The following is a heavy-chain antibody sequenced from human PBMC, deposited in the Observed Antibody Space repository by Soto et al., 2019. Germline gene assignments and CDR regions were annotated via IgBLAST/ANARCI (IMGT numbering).Heavy chain of an antibody. CDR1: GFTFSSFA. CDR2: ISATGDYI. D-gene: IGHD2-15*01. V-gene: IGHV3-21*02. J-gene: IGHJ6*02. CDR3: ARVTQRRSPPYYYYGMDV. Sequence: EMQLVESGGGLVKVGGSLRLSCAASGFTFSSFAMNWVRQAPGKGLEWASAISATGDYIYSTNSVKGRFTISRDNAKNSLYLQMNSLRAEDTAVYYYARVTQRRSPPYYYYGMDVWGQGTTVTVSS.